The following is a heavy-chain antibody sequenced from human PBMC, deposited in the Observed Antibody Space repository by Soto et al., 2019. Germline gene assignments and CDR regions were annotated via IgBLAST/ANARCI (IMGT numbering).Heavy chain of an antibody. CDR3: ARDWGPYWFDS. D-gene: IGHD3-16*01. Sequence: PSETLSLTCTVSGGSIISGGHYWTWVRQHPGKGLEWMGYIYYTGSTSYNPSLESRLTMSVDTSKNQFSLRLDSVTAADTAVYYCARDWGPYWFDSWGQGILVTVSS. J-gene: IGHJ5*01. CDR2: IYYTGST. V-gene: IGHV4-31*03. CDR1: GGSIISGGHY.